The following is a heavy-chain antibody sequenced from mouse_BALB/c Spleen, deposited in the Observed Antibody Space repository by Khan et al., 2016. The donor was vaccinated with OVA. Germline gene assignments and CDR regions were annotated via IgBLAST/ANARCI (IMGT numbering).Heavy chain of an antibody. V-gene: IGHV1-80*01. J-gene: IGHJ3*01. D-gene: IGHD2-14*01. Sequence: RLQQSGAELVRPGSSVKISCKASGYAFSNYWMNWVKQRPGQGLEWIGQIYPGDGDTSFNGKFRGKATLTADKSSSTAYMQLSSLTSEDSAVYVCARSGYDYFAYWGQGTLVTVSA. CDR1: GYAFSNYW. CDR3: ARSGYDYFAY. CDR2: IYPGDGDT.